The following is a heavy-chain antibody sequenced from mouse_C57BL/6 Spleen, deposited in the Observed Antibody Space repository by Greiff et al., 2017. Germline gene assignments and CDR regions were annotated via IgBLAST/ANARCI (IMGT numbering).Heavy chain of an antibody. Sequence: EVKLMESGPGLVKPSQSLSLTCSVTGYSITSGYYWNWIRQFPGNKLEWMGYISYDGSNNYNPSLKNRISITRDTSKNQFFLKLNSVTTEDTATYYCAREDYGSSHYWYFDVWGTGTTVTVSS. V-gene: IGHV3-6*01. CDR2: ISYDGSN. J-gene: IGHJ1*03. CDR3: AREDYGSSHYWYFDV. CDR1: GYSITSGYY. D-gene: IGHD1-1*01.